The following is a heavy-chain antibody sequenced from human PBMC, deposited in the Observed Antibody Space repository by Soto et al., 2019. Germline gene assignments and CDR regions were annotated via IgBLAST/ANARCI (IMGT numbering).Heavy chain of an antibody. Sequence: QVQLQESGPGLVKPLGTLSLTCAVSSGSISSSNWWSWVRQPPGKGLEWIGEIYHSGSTNYNPSLKSRVTISVAKSKHQFPLKLSSVTAADTAVYYCARDSGRMQMAAAGTQFDDWGQGTLVTVSS. CDR3: ARDSGRMQMAAAGTQFDD. CDR1: SGSISSSNW. D-gene: IGHD6-13*01. J-gene: IGHJ4*02. CDR2: IYHSGST. V-gene: IGHV4-4*02.